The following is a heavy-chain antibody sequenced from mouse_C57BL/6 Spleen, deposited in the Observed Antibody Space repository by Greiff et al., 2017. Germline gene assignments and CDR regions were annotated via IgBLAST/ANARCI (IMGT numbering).Heavy chain of an antibody. CDR3: AREGGNYGAMDY. CDR2: IYPRDGST. V-gene: IGHV1-78*01. J-gene: IGHJ4*01. CDR1: GYTFTDPT. D-gene: IGHD2-1*01. Sequence: QVQLQQSDAELVKPGASVKISCKVSGYTFTDPTIYWMKQRPEQGLEWLGYIYPRDGSTKYNEKLKGKASLNADKSSSTAYMHLNSLTSEDSAVYFCAREGGNYGAMDYWGQRTSVTVSS.